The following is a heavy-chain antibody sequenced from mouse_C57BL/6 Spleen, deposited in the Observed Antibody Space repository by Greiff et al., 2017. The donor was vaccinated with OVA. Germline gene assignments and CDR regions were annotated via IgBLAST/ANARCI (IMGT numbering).Heavy chain of an antibody. Sequence: EVKLVESGGGLVKPVGSLKLSCAASGFTFSDYGMHWVRQAPEKGLEWVAYISSGSSTIYYADTVKGRFTISRDNAKNTLFLQMTSLRSEDTAMYYCARDRRGVYFDYWGQGTTLTVSS. CDR2: ISSGSSTI. V-gene: IGHV5-17*01. CDR1: GFTFSDYG. CDR3: ARDRRGVYFDY. J-gene: IGHJ2*01.